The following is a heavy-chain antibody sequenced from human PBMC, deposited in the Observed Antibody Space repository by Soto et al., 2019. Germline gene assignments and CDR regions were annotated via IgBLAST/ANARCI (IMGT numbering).Heavy chain of an antibody. CDR1: GFTFDDYA. Sequence: EVQLVESGGGLVQPGRSLRLSCAASGFTFDDYAMHWVRQAPGKGLEWVSGISWNRGSIGYADSVKGRFTISRDNAKNSLYLQMNSLRAEDTALYYCAKAPTTGVVPAAMAYWGQGTLVTVSS. CDR3: AKAPTTGVVPAAMAY. J-gene: IGHJ4*02. V-gene: IGHV3-9*01. D-gene: IGHD2-2*01. CDR2: ISWNRGSI.